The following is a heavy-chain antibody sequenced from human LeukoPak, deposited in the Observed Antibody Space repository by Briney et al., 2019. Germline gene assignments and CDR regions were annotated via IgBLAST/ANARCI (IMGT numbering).Heavy chain of an antibody. Sequence: SETLSLTCTVSGYSISSGYYWGWIRQPPGKGLEGIGSIYHSGSTYYNPSLKSRVTISVDTSKNQFSLQLSSVTAADTAVYYCARHDYPSGWGTFDYWGQGTLVTVSS. D-gene: IGHD6-19*01. J-gene: IGHJ4*02. CDR1: GYSISSGYY. CDR2: IYHSGST. V-gene: IGHV4-38-2*02. CDR3: ARHDYPSGWGTFDY.